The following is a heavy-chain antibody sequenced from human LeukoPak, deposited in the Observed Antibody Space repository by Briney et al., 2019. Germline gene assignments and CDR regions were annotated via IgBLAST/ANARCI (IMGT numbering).Heavy chain of an antibody. V-gene: IGHV1-24*01. CDR2: FDPEDGET. CDR1: GYTLTELS. D-gene: IGHD6-19*01. Sequence: ASVKVSCKVSGYTLTELSMHWVRQAPGKGLEWMGGFDPEDGETIYAQKFQGRVTMTEDTSTDTAYMELSSLRSEDTAVYYCATDSGYSSGWDLDYWGQGTLVTVSS. CDR3: ATDSGYSSGWDLDY. J-gene: IGHJ4*02.